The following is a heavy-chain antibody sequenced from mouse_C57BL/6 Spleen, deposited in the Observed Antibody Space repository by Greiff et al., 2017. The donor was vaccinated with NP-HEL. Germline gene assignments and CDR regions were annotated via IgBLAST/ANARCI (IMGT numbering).Heavy chain of an antibody. CDR1: GYTFTDYN. CDR3: ARRWDMIYYAMDY. D-gene: IGHD3-3*01. Sequence: EVQLQQSGPELVKPGASVKMSCKASGYTFTDYNMHWVKQSHGKSLEWIGYINPNNGGTSYNQKFKGKATLTVNKSSSTAYMELRSLTSEDSAVYYCARRWDMIYYAMDYWGQGTSVTVSS. V-gene: IGHV1-22*01. CDR2: INPNNGGT. J-gene: IGHJ4*01.